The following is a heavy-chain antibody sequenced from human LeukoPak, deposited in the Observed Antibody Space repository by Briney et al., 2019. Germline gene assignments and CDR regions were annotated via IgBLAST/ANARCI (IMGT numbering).Heavy chain of an antibody. CDR1: GGSFSSGSYY. CDR2: IYYSGST. D-gene: IGHD6-6*01. CDR3: ARGKYSSSDAFDI. J-gene: IGHJ3*02. Sequence: SETLSLTCTVSGGSFSSGSYYWSWIRQPPGKGLEWIGYIYYSGSTNYNPSLKSRVTISVDTSKNQFSLKLSSVTAADTAVYYCARGKYSSSDAFDIWGQGTMVTVSS. V-gene: IGHV4-61*01.